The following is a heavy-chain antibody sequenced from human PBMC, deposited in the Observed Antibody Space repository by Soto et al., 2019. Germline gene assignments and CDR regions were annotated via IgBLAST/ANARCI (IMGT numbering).Heavy chain of an antibody. J-gene: IGHJ4*02. CDR3: ATISARYSGYDRPFDY. CDR2: FDPEDGET. Sequence: ASVKVSCKASGYTFTSYDINWVRQATGKGLEWMGGFDPEDGETIYAQKFQGRVTMTEDTSTDTAYMELSSLRSEDTAVYYCATISARYSGYDRPFDYWGQGTLVTVSS. D-gene: IGHD5-12*01. V-gene: IGHV1-24*01. CDR1: GYTFTSYD.